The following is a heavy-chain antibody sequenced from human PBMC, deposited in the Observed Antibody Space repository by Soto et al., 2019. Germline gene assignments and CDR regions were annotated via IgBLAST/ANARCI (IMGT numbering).Heavy chain of an antibody. CDR3: ARLLGYYDFLTALYRGWFDP. Sequence: QMQLVESGGGLVKPGGSLRLSCAASGFTFSDYYMTWIRQAPGKGLEWVADISGSGSNTNYADSVKGRFTISRDKANHSLYLQMNSLRVEDTAVYYCARLLGYYDFLTALYRGWFDPWGQGTLVTVSS. CDR1: GFTFSDYY. D-gene: IGHD3-9*01. CDR2: ISGSGSNT. V-gene: IGHV3-11*06. J-gene: IGHJ5*02.